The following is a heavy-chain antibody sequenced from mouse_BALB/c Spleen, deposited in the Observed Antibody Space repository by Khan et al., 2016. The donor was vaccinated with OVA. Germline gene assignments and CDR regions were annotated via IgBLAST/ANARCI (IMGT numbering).Heavy chain of an antibody. CDR3: ARYTMITLYAMDY. V-gene: IGHV3-8*02. CDR2: ISYSDIT. J-gene: IGHJ4*01. Sequence: EVQLQESGPSLVKPSQTLSLTCSVTGDSITSGYWNWIRKFPGNKLEYMGYISYSDITYYNPSLKSRISITRDTSKNQYYLQLNSVTAEDTATDYCARYTMITLYAMDYWGQGTSVTVSS. CDR1: GDSITSGY. D-gene: IGHD2-4*01.